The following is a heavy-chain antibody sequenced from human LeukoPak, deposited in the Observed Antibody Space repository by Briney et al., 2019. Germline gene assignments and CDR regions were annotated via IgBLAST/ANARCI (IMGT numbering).Heavy chain of an antibody. Sequence: SETLSLTCAVSGGSISGYYWSWIRQPPGKGLEWIGFIYHSGSTNYNPSLKSRVTISVDTSKTHFSLNLSSVTAADTAVYYCARHPSIQTAFDYWGQGTLVTVSS. CDR3: ARHPSIQTAFDY. CDR1: GGSISGYY. V-gene: IGHV4-59*08. CDR2: IYHSGST. D-gene: IGHD6-6*01. J-gene: IGHJ4*02.